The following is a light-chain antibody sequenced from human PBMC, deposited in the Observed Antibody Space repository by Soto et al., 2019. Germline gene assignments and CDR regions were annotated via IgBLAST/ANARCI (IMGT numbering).Light chain of an antibody. CDR1: QTISSW. CDR3: LQHNSGPRT. Sequence: DIQMTQSPSTLSGSVGDRVTITCRASQTISSWLAWYQQKPGKAPKLLIYKASTLQSGVPSRFSVSGSGTEFTLTISSLQPEDFATYYCLQHNSGPRTFGQGTKVDIK. J-gene: IGKJ1*01. CDR2: KAS. V-gene: IGKV1-5*03.